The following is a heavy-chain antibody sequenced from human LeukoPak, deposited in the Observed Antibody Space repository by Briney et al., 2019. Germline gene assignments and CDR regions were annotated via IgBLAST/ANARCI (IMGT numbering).Heavy chain of an antibody. CDR2: IIPIFGTA. V-gene: IGHV1-69*05. J-gene: IGHJ4*02. D-gene: IGHD3-3*01. Sequence: ASVKVSCKASGGTFSRYAISWVRQAPGQGLGWMGGIIPIFGTANYAQKFQGRVTITTDESTSTAYMELSSLRSEDTAVYYCATTLDGRFFHESFAYWGQGTLVTVSS. CDR3: ATTLDGRFFHESFAY. CDR1: GGTFSRYA.